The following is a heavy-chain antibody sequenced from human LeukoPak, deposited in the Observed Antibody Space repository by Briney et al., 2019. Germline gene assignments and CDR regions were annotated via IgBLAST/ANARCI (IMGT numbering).Heavy chain of an antibody. D-gene: IGHD2-15*01. Sequence: LRASVKVSCTASGYTFSSYGISWVRQAPGQGLEWMGWISAYNGHTNYAQKLQGRVTMTTDTSTSTAYMELRSLRSDDTAVYYCARGGRWELPRPYAFDIWGQGTKVTVSS. CDR1: GYTFSSYG. J-gene: IGHJ3*02. V-gene: IGHV1-18*01. CDR2: ISAYNGHT. CDR3: ARGGRWELPRPYAFDI.